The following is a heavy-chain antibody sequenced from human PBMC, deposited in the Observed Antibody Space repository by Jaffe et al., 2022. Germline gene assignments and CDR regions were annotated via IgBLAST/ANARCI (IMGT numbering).Heavy chain of an antibody. CDR1: GGSISSSNW. J-gene: IGHJ4*02. V-gene: IGHV4-4*02. CDR3: ARNSGFMEMATTGFFDY. D-gene: IGHD5-12*01. Sequence: QVQLQESGPGLVKPSGTLSLTCAVSGGSISSSNWWSWIRQPPGKGLEWIGEIYHSGSTNYNPSLKSRVTISVDKSKNQFSLKLSSVTAADTAVYYCARNSGFMEMATTGFFDYWGQGTLVTVSS. CDR2: IYHSGST.